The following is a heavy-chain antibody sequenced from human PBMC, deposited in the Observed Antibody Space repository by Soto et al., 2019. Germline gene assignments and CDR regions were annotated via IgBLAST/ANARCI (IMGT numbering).Heavy chain of an antibody. J-gene: IGHJ6*02. V-gene: IGHV3-23*01. CDR1: GFTFSLYA. CDR2: ISGSGGST. CDR3: AKSVGGTNYYYGMDV. D-gene: IGHD2-15*01. Sequence: EVQLLESGGGLVQPGGSLRLSCAASGFTFSLYAMSWVRQAPGKGLEWVSAISGSGGSTYYAGSVKGRCTVSRDNSKNKLDLQMNSLGVEDTAVYYCAKSVGGTNYYYGMDVWGRGTKVTVSS.